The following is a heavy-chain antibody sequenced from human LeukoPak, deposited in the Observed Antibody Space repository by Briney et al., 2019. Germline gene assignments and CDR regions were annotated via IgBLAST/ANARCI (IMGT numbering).Heavy chain of an antibody. CDR1: VGCIRSHY. J-gene: IGHJ2*01. V-gene: IGHV4-4*09. CDR2: IYTSGST. D-gene: IGHD1-26*01. CDR3: ASKVGASTYWYFDL. Sequence: PSETLSLTCTVSVGCIRSHYCSWIRQPPGKGLEGIGYIYTSGSTKYNPSLKSRVTISVETSKNQFSLKLSSVTAADTAVYFCASKVGASTYWYFDLWGRGTQVTVSS.